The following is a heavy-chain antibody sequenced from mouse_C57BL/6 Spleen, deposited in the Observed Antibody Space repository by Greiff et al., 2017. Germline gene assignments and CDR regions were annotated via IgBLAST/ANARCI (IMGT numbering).Heavy chain of an antibody. CDR1: GYTFTSYW. D-gene: IGHD2-4*01. CDR2: IDPYDSET. V-gene: IGHV1-52*01. J-gene: IGHJ4*01. CDR3: ARWDYGGHYYAMDY. Sequence: QVQLQQPGAELVRPGSSVKLSCKASGYTFTSYWMHWVKQRPIQGLEWIGNIDPYDSETHYNQKFKDKATLTVDKSSSTAYMQFSSLTSEDSAVYYCARWDYGGHYYAMDYWGQGTSVTVSS.